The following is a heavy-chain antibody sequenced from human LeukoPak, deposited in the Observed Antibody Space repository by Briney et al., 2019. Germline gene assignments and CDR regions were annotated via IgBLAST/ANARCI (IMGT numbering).Heavy chain of an antibody. V-gene: IGHV4-39*01. J-gene: IGHJ4*02. Sequence: SETLSLTCSVSGGSISSSNYCWGWIRQPPGKGLEWIGSIYYSGSTYYNPSLKSRVSISVDTSKNQFSLKVSSVTAADTAVYYCARKLWSYYFDYWGQGNLVTVSS. CDR2: IYYSGST. CDR1: GGSISSSNYC. D-gene: IGHD3-10*01. CDR3: ARKLWSYYFDY.